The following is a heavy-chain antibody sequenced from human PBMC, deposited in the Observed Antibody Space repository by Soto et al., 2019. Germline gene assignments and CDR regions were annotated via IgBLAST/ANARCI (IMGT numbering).Heavy chain of an antibody. J-gene: IGHJ6*02. CDR1: GFTFGDYA. D-gene: IGHD2-2*02. V-gene: IGHV3-49*03. CDR2: IRSKAYGGTT. CDR3: TFYCSSTSCYISNYYGLDV. Sequence: GGSLRLSCTASGFTFGDYAMSWFRQAPGKGLEWVGFIRSKAYGGTTEYAASVKGRFTISRDDSKSIAYLQMNSLKTEDTAVYYCTFYCSSTSCYISNYYGLDVWGQGTTVTVSS.